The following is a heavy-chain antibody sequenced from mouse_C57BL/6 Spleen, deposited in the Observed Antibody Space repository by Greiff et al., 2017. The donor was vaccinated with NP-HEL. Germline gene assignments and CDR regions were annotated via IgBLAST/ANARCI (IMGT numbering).Heavy chain of an antibody. CDR3: ARGYDGVYAMDY. CDR2: ISYDGSN. J-gene: IGHJ4*01. Sequence: EVQLVESGPGLVKPSQSLSLTCSVTGYSITSGYYWNWIRQFPGNKLEWMGYISYDGSNNYNPSLKNRISITRDTSKNQFFLKLNSVTTEDTATYYCARGYDGVYAMDYWGQGTSVTVSS. V-gene: IGHV3-6*01. D-gene: IGHD2-14*01. CDR1: GYSITSGYY.